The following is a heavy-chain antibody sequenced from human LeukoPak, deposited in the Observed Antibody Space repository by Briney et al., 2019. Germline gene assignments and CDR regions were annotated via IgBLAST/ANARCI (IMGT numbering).Heavy chain of an antibody. CDR3: ASYWSGYYTPHMDV. J-gene: IGHJ6*02. CDR2: ISSSGSTI. Sequence: GGSLRLSCAASGFTFSDYYMSWIRQAPGKGLEWVSYISSSGSTIYYADSVKGRFTISRDNDKNSLYLQMNSLGAEDTAVYYCASYWSGYYTPHMDVWGQGTTVTVSS. CDR1: GFTFSDYY. D-gene: IGHD3-3*01. V-gene: IGHV3-11*01.